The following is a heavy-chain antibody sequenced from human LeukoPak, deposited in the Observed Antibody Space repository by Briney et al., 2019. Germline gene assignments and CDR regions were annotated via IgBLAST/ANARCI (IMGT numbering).Heavy chain of an antibody. CDR2: IYYSGST. V-gene: IGHV4-39*07. J-gene: IGHJ5*02. CDR1: GGSISSSSYY. Sequence: SETLSLTCTVFGGSISSSSYYWGWIRQPPGKGLEWIGSIYYSGSTYYNPSLKSRVTISVDTSKNQFSLKLSSVTAADTAVYYCALAAAAFNWFDPWGQGTLVTVSS. D-gene: IGHD6-13*01. CDR3: ALAAAAFNWFDP.